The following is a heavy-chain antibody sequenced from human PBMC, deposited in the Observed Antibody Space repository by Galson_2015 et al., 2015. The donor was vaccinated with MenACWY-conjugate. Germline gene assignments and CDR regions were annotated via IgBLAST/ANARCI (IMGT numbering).Heavy chain of an antibody. CDR1: GGSASSSGYY. V-gene: IGHV4-61*08. CDR3: AREFSY. J-gene: IGHJ4*02. Sequence: SETLSLTCTVSGGSASSSGYYWTWIRQPPGKGLEWIGLIYDSGTTKYNPSLKGRVTISLDTPKNQVSLKLSSVTAADTAVYYCAREFSYWDQGTLVTVSS. CDR2: IYDSGTT. D-gene: IGHD2/OR15-2a*01.